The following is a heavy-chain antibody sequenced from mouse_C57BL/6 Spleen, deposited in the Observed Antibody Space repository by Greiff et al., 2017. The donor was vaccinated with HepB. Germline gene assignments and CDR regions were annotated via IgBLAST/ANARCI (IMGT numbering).Heavy chain of an antibody. J-gene: IGHJ4*01. Sequence: EVKLVESGPELVKPGASVKMSCKASGYTFTDYNMHWVKQSHGKSLEWIGYINPNNGGTSYNQKFKGKATLTVNKSSSTAYMELRSLTSEDSAVYYCARVGYYVMDYWGQGTSVTVSS. CDR1: GYTFTDYN. CDR2: INPNNGGT. CDR3: ARVGYYVMDY. V-gene: IGHV1-22*01.